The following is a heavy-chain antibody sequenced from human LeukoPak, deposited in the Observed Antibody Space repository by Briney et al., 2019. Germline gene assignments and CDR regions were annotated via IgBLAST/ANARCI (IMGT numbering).Heavy chain of an antibody. CDR1: GFTFSSYS. V-gene: IGHV3-21*01. Sequence: GGSLRLSCAASGFTFSSYSMNWVRQAPGKGLEWVSSISSSSSYIYYADSVKGRFTISRDNAKNSLYLQMNSLRAEDTAVYYCARDRFVDTAMVHWGQGTLVTVSS. D-gene: IGHD5-18*01. CDR3: ARDRFVDTAMVH. J-gene: IGHJ4*02. CDR2: ISSSSSYI.